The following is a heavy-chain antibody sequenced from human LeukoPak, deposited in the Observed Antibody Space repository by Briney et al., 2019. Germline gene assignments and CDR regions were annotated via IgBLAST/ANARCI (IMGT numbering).Heavy chain of an antibody. CDR3: ARFSWGCSTASCYLTN. CDR1: GGSLSGHY. J-gene: IGHJ4*02. Sequence: PSETLSLTCTVSGGSLSGHYWGWIRQPPGKGLELVGHIYYTGTTFYNPSLNSRVTITLDTSRNQFSLRLTSVIAADTAVYYCARFSWGCSTASCYLTNRGQGALVTVSS. CDR2: IYYTGTT. V-gene: IGHV4-59*11. D-gene: IGHD2-2*01.